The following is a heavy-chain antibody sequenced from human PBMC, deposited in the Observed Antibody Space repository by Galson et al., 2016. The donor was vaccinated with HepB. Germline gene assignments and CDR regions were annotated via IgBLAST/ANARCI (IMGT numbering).Heavy chain of an antibody. D-gene: IGHD6-19*01. J-gene: IGHJ4*02. CDR1: GATFNNYV. V-gene: IGHV1-69*13. CDR2: VIPIFGTT. Sequence: SVKVSCKGSGATFNNYVIGWVRQAPGQGLEWMGAVIPIFGTTKYAQKFQGRVSITADASTSTAYMELSSLRSEDTAMYYCAREPGIAVGDSSYYFDYWGQGTLVTVSS. CDR3: AREPGIAVGDSSYYFDY.